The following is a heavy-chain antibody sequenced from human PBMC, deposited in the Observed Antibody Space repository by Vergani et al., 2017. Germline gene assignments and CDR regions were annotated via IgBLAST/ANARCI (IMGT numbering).Heavy chain of an antibody. V-gene: IGHV4-34*01. D-gene: IGHD6-13*01. CDR2: INHSGST. J-gene: IGHJ4*02. CDR1: GGSFSGYY. Sequence: QVQLQQWGAGLLKPSETLSLTCAVSGGSFSGYYWSWIRQPPGKGLEWIGEINHSGSTNYNPSLKSRVTISVDTSKNQFSLKLSAVTAADTAVYYCARAPAGVAAAGASFDYWGQGTLVTVSS. CDR3: ARAPAGVAAAGASFDY.